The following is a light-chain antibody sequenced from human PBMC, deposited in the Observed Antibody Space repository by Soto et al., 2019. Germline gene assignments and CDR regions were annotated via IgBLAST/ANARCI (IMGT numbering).Light chain of an antibody. CDR3: HQYASSPQM. Sequence: EIVLTQSPGTLSLSPGERATLSCRASQSVGRNYLAWFQQKPGQAPRLLIYDASTRATGIPDRFSGRGSGTDFTLTISRLEPEDFAVYYYHQYASSPQMFGQGTKVEIK. CDR1: QSVGRNY. V-gene: IGKV3-20*01. J-gene: IGKJ1*01. CDR2: DAS.